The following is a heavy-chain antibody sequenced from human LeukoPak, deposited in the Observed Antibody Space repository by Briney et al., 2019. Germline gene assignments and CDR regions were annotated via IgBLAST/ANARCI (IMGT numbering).Heavy chain of an antibody. CDR2: IYYSGST. J-gene: IGHJ3*02. CDR1: GGSISSSSYY. D-gene: IGHD3-22*01. Sequence: SETLSLTCTVSGGSISSSSYYWGWIRQPPGKGLEWIGSIYYSGSTYYNPSLKSRVTISVDTSKNQFSLKLNSVTAADTAVYYCARPHYYDTSGGFDIWGQGTMVCVSS. CDR3: ARPHYYDTSGGFDI. V-gene: IGHV4-39*07.